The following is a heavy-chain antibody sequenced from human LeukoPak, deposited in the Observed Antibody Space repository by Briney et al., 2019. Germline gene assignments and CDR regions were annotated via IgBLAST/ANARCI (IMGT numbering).Heavy chain of an antibody. J-gene: IGHJ4*02. CDR1: GGSISSGGYY. D-gene: IGHD6-19*01. V-gene: IGHV4-31*03. CDR2: TYYSGST. CDR3: ARFTSVATIRQPGRYYFDY. Sequence: SQTLSLTCTVSGGSISSGGYYWSWIRQHPGKGLEWIGYTYYSGSTYYNPSLKSRVSISVDTSKNQLSLKLSSVTAADTAVYFCARFTSVATIRQPGRYYFDYWGQGTLVTVSS.